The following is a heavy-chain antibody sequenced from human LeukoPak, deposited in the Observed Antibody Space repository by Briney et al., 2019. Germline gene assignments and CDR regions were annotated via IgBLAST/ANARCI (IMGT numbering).Heavy chain of an antibody. D-gene: IGHD4-17*01. CDR3: AKWRGDYPSYYYYYMDV. CDR1: GFTFDDYA. Sequence: GGSLRLSCAASGFTFDDYAMHWVRQAPGKGLGWVSLISGDGGSTYYADSVKGRFTISRDNSKNSLYLQMNSLRTEDTALYYCAKWRGDYPSYYYYYMDVWGKGTTVTVSS. J-gene: IGHJ6*03. V-gene: IGHV3-43*02. CDR2: ISGDGGST.